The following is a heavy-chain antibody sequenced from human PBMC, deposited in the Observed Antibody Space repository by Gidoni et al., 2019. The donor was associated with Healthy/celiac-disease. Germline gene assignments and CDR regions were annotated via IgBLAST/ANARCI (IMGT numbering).Heavy chain of an antibody. J-gene: IGHJ4*02. V-gene: IGHV3-21*01. CDR3: ARDWDYGDSYYFDY. D-gene: IGHD4-17*01. Sequence: EVQLVESGGGLVKPGGSLRLSCAASGFTFRSYSMNWVRQAPGKGLEWVSSISSSSSYIYYADSVKGRFTISRDNAKNSLYLQMNSLRAEDTAVYYCARDWDYGDSYYFDYWGQGTLVTVSS. CDR2: ISSSSSYI. CDR1: GFTFRSYS.